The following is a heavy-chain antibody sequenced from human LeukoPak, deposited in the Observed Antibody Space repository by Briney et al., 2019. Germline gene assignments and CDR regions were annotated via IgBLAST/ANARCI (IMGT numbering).Heavy chain of an antibody. V-gene: IGHV3-13*01. CDR1: GFTFSSYD. J-gene: IGHJ6*02. Sequence: GGSLRLSCAASGFTFSSYDMHWVRQATGKGLEWVSAIGTAGDTYYPGSVKGRFTISRENAKNSLYLQMNSLGAGDTAVYYCARVLPYSSGYSYYGMDVWGQGTTVTVSS. CDR3: ARVLPYSSGYSYYGMDV. D-gene: IGHD6-19*01. CDR2: IGTAGDT.